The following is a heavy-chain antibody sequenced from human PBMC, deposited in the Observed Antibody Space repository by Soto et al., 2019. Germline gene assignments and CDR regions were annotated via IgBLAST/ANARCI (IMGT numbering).Heavy chain of an antibody. CDR1: GFTFSSYE. Sequence: GGSLRLSCVASGFTFSSYEMNWVRQAPGKGLEWISYISSSGTTIYYADPVKGRFTVSRDNAKSSLFLQMSSLRADDTALYYCARAEIPISSWYRFDYWGQGA. V-gene: IGHV3-48*03. D-gene: IGHD6-13*01. CDR2: ISSSGTTI. J-gene: IGHJ4*02. CDR3: ARAEIPISSWYRFDY.